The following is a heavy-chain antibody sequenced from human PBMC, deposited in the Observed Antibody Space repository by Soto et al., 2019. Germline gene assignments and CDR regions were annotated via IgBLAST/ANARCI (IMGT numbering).Heavy chain of an antibody. CDR3: ARVPHPIRGYSGYYYYYYGMDV. CDR2: ISAYNGNT. V-gene: IGHV1-18*04. D-gene: IGHD5-12*01. Sequence: QVQLVQSGAEVKKPGASVKVSCKASGYTFTSYGISWVRQAPGQGLEWMGWISAYNGNTNYAQKLQGRVTMTTDTSTSTAYMELRSLRSDDTAVYYCARVPHPIRGYSGYYYYYYGMDVWGQGTTVTVSS. J-gene: IGHJ6*02. CDR1: GYTFTSYG.